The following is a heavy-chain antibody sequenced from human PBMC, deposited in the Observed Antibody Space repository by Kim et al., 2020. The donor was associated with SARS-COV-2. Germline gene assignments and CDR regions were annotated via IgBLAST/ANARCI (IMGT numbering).Heavy chain of an antibody. CDR1: GFTFNTYA. CDR2: ISKDGTVK. D-gene: IGHD2-21*01. J-gene: IGHJ6*02. V-gene: IGHV3-30-3*01. Sequence: GGSLRLSCAGSGFTFNTYAIHWVRQAPGKGLEWVSLISKDGTVKYYADSVKARFTISRDNSEDTVFLQMNSLRIEDTAVYYCARRPRQQVWFGMDVWGQG. CDR3: ARRPRQQVWFGMDV.